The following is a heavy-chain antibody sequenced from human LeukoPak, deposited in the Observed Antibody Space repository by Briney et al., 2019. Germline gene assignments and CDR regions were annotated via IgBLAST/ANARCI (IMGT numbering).Heavy chain of an antibody. CDR1: GYTFTAYH. CDR2: INPNTGGT. Sequence: GASVKVSCKASGYTFTAYHMHWVRQAPGQGLEWLGWINPNTGGTHYAQKFQGRVTMTGDTSITTSYMELSRLTSDDTAVYYCARSLSPVYFDYWGQGTLVTVSS. CDR3: ARSLSPVYFDY. V-gene: IGHV1-2*02. J-gene: IGHJ4*02.